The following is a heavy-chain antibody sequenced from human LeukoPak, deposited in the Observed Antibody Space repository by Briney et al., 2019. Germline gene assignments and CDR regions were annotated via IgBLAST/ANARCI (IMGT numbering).Heavy chain of an antibody. CDR1: GGSFRGYY. CDR2: INDSGST. Sequence: SETLSLTCVVYGGSFRGYYWSWIRQPPGKGLEWIGEINDSGSTHYNTSLNSRVTISVDTSKNQVYLKLSSVTAADTAIYYCAGGVSHRNFDWLFYWGQGTLVTVSS. CDR3: AGGVSHRNFDWLFY. J-gene: IGHJ4*02. V-gene: IGHV4-34*01. D-gene: IGHD3-9*01.